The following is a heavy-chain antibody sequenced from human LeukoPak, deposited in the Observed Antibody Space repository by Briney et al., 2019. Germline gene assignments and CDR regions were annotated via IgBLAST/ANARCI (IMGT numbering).Heavy chain of an antibody. CDR3: ARDMNGVVDY. V-gene: IGHV4-34*01. Sequence: SETLSLTCAVYGGSFSGYYWSWIRQPPGKGLEWIGEINHSGSTYYNPSLKSRVTISVDRSKNQFSLKLSSVTAADTAVYYCARDMNGVVDYWGQGTLVTVSS. CDR1: GGSFSGYY. J-gene: IGHJ4*02. D-gene: IGHD4-17*01. CDR2: INHSGST.